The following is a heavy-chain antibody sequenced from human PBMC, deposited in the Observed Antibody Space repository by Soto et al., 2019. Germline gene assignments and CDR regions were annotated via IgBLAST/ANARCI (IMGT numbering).Heavy chain of an antibody. V-gene: IGHV5-51*01. J-gene: IGHJ6*02. CDR1: GYSFTIYC. Sequence: GGSLNISCKGSGYSFTIYCMNWVLQMPWKGLEWMGIIYPGDSDTRYSPSFQGRVTISADKSIDTAYLQWRSLKASDTAVYYCARHHGSPGSYFGLDVWGQGTTVTVSS. D-gene: IGHD6-13*01. CDR3: ARHHGSPGSYFGLDV. CDR2: IYPGDSDT.